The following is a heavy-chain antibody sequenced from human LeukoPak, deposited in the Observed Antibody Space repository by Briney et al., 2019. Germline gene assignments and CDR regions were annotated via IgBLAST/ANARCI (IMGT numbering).Heavy chain of an antibody. D-gene: IGHD6-13*01. V-gene: IGHV3-21*01. CDR1: GFTFSSYS. Sequence: PGGSLRLSCAASGFTFSSYSMSWVRQAPGKGLEWVSSISSSSYIYYADSVKGRFTISRDNAKNSLYLQMNSLRAEDTAVYYCASLGIAAARNLNWFDPWGQGTLVTVSS. CDR3: ASLGIAAARNLNWFDP. CDR2: ISSSSYI. J-gene: IGHJ5*02.